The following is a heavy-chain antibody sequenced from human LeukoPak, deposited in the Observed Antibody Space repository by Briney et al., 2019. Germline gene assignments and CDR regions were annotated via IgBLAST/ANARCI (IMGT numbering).Heavy chain of an antibody. J-gene: IGHJ4*02. CDR3: VSFYETY. CDR2: IHSDGSWT. D-gene: IGHD2-2*01. V-gene: IGHV3-74*01. Sequence: GGSLRLSCAASGNYWMHWVRQAPGKGLVWVSHIHSDGSWTGYAASVKGRFTISKDNDKNMVYLHMNSLRVDDTAVYYCVSFYETYWGRGTLVTVSS. CDR1: GNYW.